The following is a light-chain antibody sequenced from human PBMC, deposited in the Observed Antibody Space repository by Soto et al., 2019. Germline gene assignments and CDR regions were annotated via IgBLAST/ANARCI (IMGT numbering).Light chain of an antibody. CDR2: DVN. J-gene: IGLJ2*01. CDR3: CSHTSSRTEV. V-gene: IGLV2-14*03. Sequence: QSALTQPAFVSGSPGQSITISCTGTNSDVGGYNYVSWYQQHPGKAPKLMIYDVNNRPSGVSNRFSGSKSGNTASLTISGLQAEDEADYYCCSHTSSRTEVFGGGTKLTVL. CDR1: NSDVGGYNY.